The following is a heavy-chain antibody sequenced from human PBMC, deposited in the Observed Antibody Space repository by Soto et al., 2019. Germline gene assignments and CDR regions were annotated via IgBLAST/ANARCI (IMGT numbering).Heavy chain of an antibody. D-gene: IGHD6-19*01. Sequence: QITLKASGPTVVKPTQTLTLTCTLTGISLDTGGVRVGWLRQPPGKSLEWIAVIYWDDDKSWNPSLRDRLTSNRAAADDRVVLTCTHMDPVERGTYYCARRRGGFVGGWTTPYIDYWGQGNLVTVSS. J-gene: IGHJ4*02. CDR3: ARRRGGFVGGWTTPYIDY. CDR1: GISLDTGGVR. CDR2: IYWDDDK. V-gene: IGHV2-5*02.